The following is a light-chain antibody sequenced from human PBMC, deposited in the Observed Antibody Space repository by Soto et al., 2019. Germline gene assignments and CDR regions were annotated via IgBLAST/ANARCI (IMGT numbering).Light chain of an antibody. Sequence: DIQLTQSPSFLSASVGDRVTITCRASQDISDYSAWYQQKPGKAPKLLIYTASILQSGVPSRFSGSASGTQFTLTISSLQPEDFATYYCQQFNVYPLTFGGGTQVEIK. V-gene: IGKV1-9*01. CDR1: QDISDY. CDR2: TAS. J-gene: IGKJ4*01. CDR3: QQFNVYPLT.